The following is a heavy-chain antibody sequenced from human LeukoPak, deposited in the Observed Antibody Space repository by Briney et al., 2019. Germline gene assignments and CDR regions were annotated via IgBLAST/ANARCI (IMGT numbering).Heavy chain of an antibody. CDR1: GGSISSSSYY. D-gene: IGHD3-10*01. V-gene: IGHV4-39*01. CDR3: ASGSGSLFDY. CDR2: IYYSGST. Sequence: SETLSLTCTVSGGSISSSSYYWGWIRQPPGKGLEWIGSIYYSGSTYYNPSLKSRVTISVDTSKNQFSLKLSSVTAADTAVYYCASGSGSLFDYWGQGTLVTVSS. J-gene: IGHJ4*02.